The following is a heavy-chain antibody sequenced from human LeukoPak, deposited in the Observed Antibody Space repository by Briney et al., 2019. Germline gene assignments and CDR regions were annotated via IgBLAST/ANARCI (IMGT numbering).Heavy chain of an antibody. D-gene: IGHD6-13*01. CDR1: GFTFSSYD. V-gene: IGHV3-13*01. CDR2: IGTAGDT. Sequence: PGGSLRLSCAASGFTFSSYDMHWVRQATGKGLEWVSAIGTAGDTYYPGSVKGRFTISRENAKNSLYLQMNSLRAGDTAVYYCAISLVDSSSGNDAFDIWGQGTMVTVSS. CDR3: AISLVDSSSGNDAFDI. J-gene: IGHJ3*02.